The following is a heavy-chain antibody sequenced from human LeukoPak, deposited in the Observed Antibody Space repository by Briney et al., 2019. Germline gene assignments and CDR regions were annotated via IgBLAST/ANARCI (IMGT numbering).Heavy chain of an antibody. D-gene: IGHD3-22*01. Sequence: SVTVSCKASGGTFSSYAISWVRQAPGQGLEWMGGIIPIFGTANYAQKFQGRVTITADESTSTAYMELSSLRSEDTAVYYCARKLSDSSGYYYYYYGMDVWGQGTTVTVSS. CDR1: GGTFSSYA. V-gene: IGHV1-69*13. J-gene: IGHJ6*02. CDR3: ARKLSDSSGYYYYYYGMDV. CDR2: IIPIFGTA.